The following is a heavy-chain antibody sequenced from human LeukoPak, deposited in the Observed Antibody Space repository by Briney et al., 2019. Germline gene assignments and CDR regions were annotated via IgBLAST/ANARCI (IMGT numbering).Heavy chain of an antibody. CDR3: ARNKWFGAGWFDP. CDR1: GYTFTGYY. Sequence: ASVKVSCKASGYTFTGYYMHWVRQAPGQGLEWMGWINPNSGGTNYAQKFQGRVTMTRDTSISPAYMELSRLRSDDTAVYYCARNKWFGAGWFDPWGQGTLVTVSS. CDR2: INPNSGGT. V-gene: IGHV1-2*02. D-gene: IGHD3-10*01. J-gene: IGHJ5*02.